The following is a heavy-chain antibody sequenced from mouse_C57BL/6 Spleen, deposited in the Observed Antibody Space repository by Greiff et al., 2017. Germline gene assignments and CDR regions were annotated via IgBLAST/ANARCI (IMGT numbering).Heavy chain of an antibody. CDR1: GYTFTDSY. Sequence: VQLQQSGPELVKPGASVKISCKASGYTFTDSYMNWVKQSHGKSLEWIGDINPYNGGTSYNQKFKGKATLTVDKSSSTAYMELRSLTSEDSTVYYCARLRDYFDYWGQGTTLTVSS. CDR3: ARLRDYFDY. CDR2: INPYNGGT. J-gene: IGHJ2*01. V-gene: IGHV1-26*01.